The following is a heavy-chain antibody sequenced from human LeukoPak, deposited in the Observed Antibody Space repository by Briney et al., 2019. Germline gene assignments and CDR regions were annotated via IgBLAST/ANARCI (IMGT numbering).Heavy chain of an antibody. D-gene: IGHD3/OR15-3a*01. Sequence: PSETLSLTCAVSGYSISSGYYWGWIRQPPGKGLEWIGSKHRGGSTYYNPSLESRVTISIDTSMNQFSLRLSSVTAADTTDTAVYYCARSWNFGLAVEAFDNWGQGIMVTVSS. CDR3: ARSWNFGLAVEAFDN. V-gene: IGHV4-38-2*01. CDR1: GYSISSGYY. CDR2: KHRGGST. J-gene: IGHJ3*02.